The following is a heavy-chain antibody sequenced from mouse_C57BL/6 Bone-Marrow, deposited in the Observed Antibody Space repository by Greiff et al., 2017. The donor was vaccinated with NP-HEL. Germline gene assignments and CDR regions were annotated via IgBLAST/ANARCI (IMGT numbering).Heavy chain of an antibody. CDR2: IDPETGGT. D-gene: IGHD1-1*01. Sequence: VQLQQSGAELVRPGASVTLSCKASGYTFTDYEMHWVKQTPVHGLEWIGAIDPETGGTAYNQKFKGKAILTADKSSSTAYMELRSLTSEDSAVYYCLITTVVYFDYWGQGTTLTVSS. CDR1: GYTFTDYE. CDR3: LITTVVYFDY. V-gene: IGHV1-15*01. J-gene: IGHJ2*01.